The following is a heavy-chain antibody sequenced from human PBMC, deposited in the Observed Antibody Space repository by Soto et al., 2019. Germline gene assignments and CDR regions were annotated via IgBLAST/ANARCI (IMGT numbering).Heavy chain of an antibody. Sequence: EVQLVVSGEGLVQPGGSLRLSCAASGITFSNTWMHWVRQVPGKGLVWVAYINSDGTTTTYADSVRGRFTISRDNAKNTVYLQMNSLRAEDTALYYCTTDGSYAQYVWGQGTAVTVSS. CDR3: TTDGSYAQYV. V-gene: IGHV3-74*01. CDR2: INSDGTTT. D-gene: IGHD2-2*01. CDR1: GITFSNTW. J-gene: IGHJ6*02.